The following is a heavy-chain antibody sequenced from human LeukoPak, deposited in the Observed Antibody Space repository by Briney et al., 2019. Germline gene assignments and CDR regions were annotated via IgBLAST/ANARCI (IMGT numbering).Heavy chain of an antibody. V-gene: IGHV4-39*01. D-gene: IGHD3-10*01. CDR3: ARTRYYYNSRSYGAPYYFDY. CDR2: IYYSGST. J-gene: IGHJ4*02. Sequence: SETLSLTCAVSGGSISSNSYYWGWIRQPPGKGLKWIGSIYYSGSTYYNPSLKSRVTISVDTSKNQFSLKLSSVTAADTAVYYCARTRYYYNSRSYGAPYYFDYWGQGTLVTVSS. CDR1: GGSISSNSYY.